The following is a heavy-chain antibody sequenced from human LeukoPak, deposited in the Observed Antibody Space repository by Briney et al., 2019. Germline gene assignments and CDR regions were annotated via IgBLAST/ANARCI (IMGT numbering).Heavy chain of an antibody. CDR2: TYYRSKWYN. D-gene: IGHD6-13*01. V-gene: IGHV6-1*01. J-gene: IGHJ5*02. CDR1: GDSVSSNSAA. CDR3: ARDREPVSSSWYLFWGAWFDP. Sequence: SQTLSLTCAISGDSVSSNSAAWNWIRQSPSRGLEWLGRTYYRSKWYNDYAVSVKSRITINPDTSKNQFSLQLNSVTPEDTAVYYCARDREPVSSSWYLFWGAWFDPWGQGTLVTVSS.